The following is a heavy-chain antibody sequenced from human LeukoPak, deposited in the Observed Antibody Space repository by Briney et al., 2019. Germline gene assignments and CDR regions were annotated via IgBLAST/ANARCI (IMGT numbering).Heavy chain of an antibody. CDR2: FDPEDGET. CDR1: GYTLTELS. D-gene: IGHD3-10*01. CDR3: ATDLPGNDAFDI. V-gene: IGHV1-24*01. Sequence: ASVKVSFKVSGYTLTELSMHWVRQAPGKGLGWVGGFDPEDGETIYEQKFQGRVTMTENTSTDTAYMELSRLRSEDTAVYYCATDLPGNDAFDIWGQGTMVTVSS. J-gene: IGHJ3*02.